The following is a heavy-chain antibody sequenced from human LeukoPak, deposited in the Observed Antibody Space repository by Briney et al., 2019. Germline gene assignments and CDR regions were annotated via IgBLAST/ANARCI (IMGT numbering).Heavy chain of an antibody. CDR1: GGSISSYY. CDR2: IYYSGST. Sequence: SETLSLTCTVSGGSISSYYWSWIRQPPGKGLEWIGYIYYSGSTNYNPSLKSRVTISVDTSKNQFSLKPSSVTAADTAVYYCARGGYGRYFDLWGRGTLVTVSS. CDR3: ARGGYGRYFDL. J-gene: IGHJ2*01. D-gene: IGHD4-17*01. V-gene: IGHV4-59*01.